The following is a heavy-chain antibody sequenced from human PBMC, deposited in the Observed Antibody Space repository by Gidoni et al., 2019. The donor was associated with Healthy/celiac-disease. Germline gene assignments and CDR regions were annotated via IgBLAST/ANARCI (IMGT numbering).Heavy chain of an antibody. CDR3: AREGLSSSWNKFDY. Sequence: QVQLVQSGAEVKKPRSSLTVSCKASGGTFSRYAISWVRHAPGQGLEWMGGIIPILGTANYAQKFQGRVTITADESTSPAYMELRSLRSEDTAVYYCAREGLSSSWNKFDYWGQGTLVTVSS. J-gene: IGHJ4*02. CDR1: GGTFSRYA. D-gene: IGHD6-13*01. CDR2: IIPILGTA. V-gene: IGHV1-69*01.